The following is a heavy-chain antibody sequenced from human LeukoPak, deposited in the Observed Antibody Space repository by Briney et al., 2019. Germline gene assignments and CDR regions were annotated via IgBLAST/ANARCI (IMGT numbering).Heavy chain of an antibody. J-gene: IGHJ5*02. CDR1: GFTFSSYG. CDR2: IRYDGSNK. Sequence: GGSLRLSCAASGFTFSSYGMHWVRQAPGKGLEWVAFIRYDGSNKYYADSVKGRFTISRDNSKNTLYLQMNSLRAEDTAVYYCAKDRGYGDYVYWFDPWGQGTLVTVSS. CDR3: AKDRGYGDYVYWFDP. V-gene: IGHV3-30*02. D-gene: IGHD4-17*01.